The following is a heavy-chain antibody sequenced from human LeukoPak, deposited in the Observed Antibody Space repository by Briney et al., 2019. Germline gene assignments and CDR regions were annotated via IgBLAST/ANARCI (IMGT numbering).Heavy chain of an antibody. CDR3: AKDSRGSSVRVFDC. V-gene: IGHV3-23*01. CDR2: LSGSGGST. CDR1: GFTFSSSA. Sequence: GGSLRLSCAASGFTFSSSAMSWVRQVPGRGLEWVSSLSGSGGSTYYADSVKGRFTISRDNSKNTLYLQMNNLRPEDTAVYYCAKDSRGSSVRVFDCWGQGTLVTVSS. J-gene: IGHJ4*02.